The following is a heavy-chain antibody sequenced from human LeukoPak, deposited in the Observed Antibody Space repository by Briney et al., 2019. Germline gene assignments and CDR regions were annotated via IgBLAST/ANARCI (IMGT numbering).Heavy chain of an antibody. J-gene: IGHJ4*02. CDR1: GFTFSSYG. V-gene: IGHV3-30*02. CDR3: AKEEVISGNHGVYFDY. Sequence: PGGSLRLSCAASGFTFSSYGMHWVRQAPGKGLEWVAFIRYDGNSNYYADSVKGRFTISRDNSRSTLYLQMNSLRVEDTAVYYCAKEEVISGNHGVYFDYWGQGTLVTVSS. CDR2: IRYDGNSN. D-gene: IGHD3-22*01.